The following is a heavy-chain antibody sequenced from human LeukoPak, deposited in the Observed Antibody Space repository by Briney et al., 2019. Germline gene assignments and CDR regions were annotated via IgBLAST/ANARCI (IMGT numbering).Heavy chain of an antibody. CDR3: ARGVMAARLYYFDY. D-gene: IGHD2-21*01. Sequence: QPGRSLRLSCAASGFTFSSYGMHWVRQAPGKGLEWVAVIWYDGSNKYYADSVKGRFTISRDNSKNTLYLQMNSLRAEDTAVYYCARGVMAARLYYFDYWGRGILVTVSS. J-gene: IGHJ4*02. CDR1: GFTFSSYG. V-gene: IGHV3-33*01. CDR2: IWYDGSNK.